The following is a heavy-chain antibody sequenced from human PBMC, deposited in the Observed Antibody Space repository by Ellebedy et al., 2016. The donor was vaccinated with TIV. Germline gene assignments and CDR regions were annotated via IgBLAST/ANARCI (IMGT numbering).Heavy chain of an antibody. D-gene: IGHD6-13*01. Sequence: GESLKISCAASGFTFSSYAMSWVRQAPGKGLEWVSSITGGGGNTYYADSLRGRFTISRDNSKNTLYLQMDSLRDDDTAVYYCAKVRSWTQFDYWGQGTLVTVSS. CDR1: GFTFSSYA. V-gene: IGHV3-23*01. CDR2: ITGGGGNT. CDR3: AKVRSWTQFDY. J-gene: IGHJ4*02.